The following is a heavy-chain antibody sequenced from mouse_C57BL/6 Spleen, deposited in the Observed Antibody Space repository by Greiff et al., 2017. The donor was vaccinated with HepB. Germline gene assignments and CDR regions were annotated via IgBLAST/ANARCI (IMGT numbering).Heavy chain of an antibody. CDR3: ARGSSGYGYFDY. D-gene: IGHD3-2*02. V-gene: IGHV3-1*01. CDR1: GYSITSGYD. Sequence: VQLKESGPGMVKPSQSLSLTCTVTGYSITSGYDWHWIRHFPGNKLEWMGYISYSGSTNYNPSLKSRISITHDTSKNHFFLKLNSVTTEDTATYYCARGSSGYGYFDYWGQGTTLTVSS. J-gene: IGHJ2*01. CDR2: ISYSGST.